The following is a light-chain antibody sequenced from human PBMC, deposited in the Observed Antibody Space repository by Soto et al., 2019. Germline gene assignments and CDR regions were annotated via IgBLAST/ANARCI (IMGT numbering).Light chain of an antibody. CDR2: AAF. J-gene: IGKJ1*01. V-gene: IGKV1-6*01. Sequence: AIQVTQSPSSLSAPVGDRVTITCRASQDIRNDLAWYQQRPGQAPHLLIFAAFNLQSGVPSRFSGGGSGTHFTLTISGLQPDDFANYYCLQYYNFSWTFGQGTKVDI. CDR3: LQYYNFSWT. CDR1: QDIRND.